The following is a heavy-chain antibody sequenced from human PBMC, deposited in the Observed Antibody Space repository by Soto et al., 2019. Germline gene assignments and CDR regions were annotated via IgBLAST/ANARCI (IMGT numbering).Heavy chain of an antibody. V-gene: IGHV1-18*01. CDR1: GYSFNTYG. CDR2: ITAYKGNT. J-gene: IGHJ4*02. Sequence: QVQLVQSGAEVKKPGASVKVSCKASGYSFNTYGITWVRQAPGQGLEWMGWITAYKGNTHYAQKFQGRVTKTTDTSTSTAYMELRSLRSDDTAVYYCARITDYYDSTGSEFDCWGQGTLVTVSS. CDR3: ARITDYYDSTGSEFDC. D-gene: IGHD3-22*01.